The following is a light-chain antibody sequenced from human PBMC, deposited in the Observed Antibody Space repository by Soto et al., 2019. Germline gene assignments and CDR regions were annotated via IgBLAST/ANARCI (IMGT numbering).Light chain of an antibody. CDR2: EVT. J-gene: IGLJ3*02. CDR3: YSWASSNTWV. CDR1: GSDVGSYNR. Sequence: QSALTQPPSVSGSPGQSVTISCTGTGSDVGSYNRVSWYQQPPGTAPKLIIYEVTTRPSGVPGRFSGSKSGNTASLTISGLQAEDEADYYCYSWASSNTWVFGGRTKLTVL. V-gene: IGLV2-18*02.